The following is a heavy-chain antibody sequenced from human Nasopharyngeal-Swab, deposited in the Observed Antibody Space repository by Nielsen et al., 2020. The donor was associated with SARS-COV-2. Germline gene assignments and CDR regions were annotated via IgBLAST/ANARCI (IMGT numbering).Heavy chain of an antibody. CDR2: MNPNSGNT. V-gene: IGHV1-8*01. J-gene: IGHJ6*03. CDR1: GYTFTSYD. CDR3: ARLIVVVPAAPNSYMDV. Sequence: ASVKVSCKASGYTFTSYDINWVRQATGQGLEWMGWMNPNSGNTGYAQKFQGRVTMTRNTSISTAYMELSGLRSEDTAVYYCARLIVVVPAAPNSYMDVWGKGTTVTVSS. D-gene: IGHD2-2*01.